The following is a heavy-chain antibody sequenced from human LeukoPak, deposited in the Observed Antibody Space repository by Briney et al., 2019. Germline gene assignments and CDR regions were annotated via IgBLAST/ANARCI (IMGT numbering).Heavy chain of an antibody. J-gene: IGHJ6*02. D-gene: IGHD6-13*01. CDR3: ARERSSWTYYYYGMDV. V-gene: IGHV3-33*01. CDR2: IWYDGSNK. CDR1: GFTFSSYG. Sequence: GGSLRLSCAASGFTFSSYGMHWVRQAPGKGLEWVAVIWYDGSNKYYADSVKGRFTIPRDNSKNTLYLQMNSLRAEDTAVYYCARERSSWTYYYYGMDVWGQGTTVTVSS.